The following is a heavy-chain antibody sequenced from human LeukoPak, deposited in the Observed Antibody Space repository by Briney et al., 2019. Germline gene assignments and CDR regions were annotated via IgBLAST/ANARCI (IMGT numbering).Heavy chain of an antibody. J-gene: IGHJ6*02. D-gene: IGHD2-2*01. CDR2: IYYSGST. CDR3: ARFVVVPAATSYYYYGMDV. Sequence: SETLSLTCTVSGGSISSGDYYWSWIRQHPGKGLEWIGYIYYSGSTYYNPSLKSRVTISVDTSKNQFSLKLSSVTAADTAVYYCARFVVVPAATSYYYYGMDVWGQGTTVTVSS. V-gene: IGHV4-31*03. CDR1: GGSISSGDYY.